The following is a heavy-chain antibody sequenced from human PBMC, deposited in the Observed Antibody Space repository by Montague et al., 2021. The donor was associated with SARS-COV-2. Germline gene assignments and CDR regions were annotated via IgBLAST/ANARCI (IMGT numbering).Heavy chain of an antibody. CDR2: IYYSEST. Sequence: SETLSLTCTVSGGSVSSGGYYWSWIRQPPGKGLEWIGYIYYSESTNYNPSLKSRVTISLDTSKNQFSLKLTSVTAADTAVYYCARVSLAAAATRSDYWGQGTLVTVSS. D-gene: IGHD6-13*01. CDR1: GGSVSSGGYY. CDR3: ARVSLAAAATRSDY. V-gene: IGHV4-61*08. J-gene: IGHJ4*02.